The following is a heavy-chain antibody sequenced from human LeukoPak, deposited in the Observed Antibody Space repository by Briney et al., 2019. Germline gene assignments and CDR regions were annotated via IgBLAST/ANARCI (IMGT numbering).Heavy chain of an antibody. CDR2: IRYDGSNK. Sequence: GGSLRLSCAASGFTFSSYGMHWVRQAPGKGLEWVAFIRYDGSNKDYADSVKGRFTISRDTSKNTLNLQMNSLRAEDTAVYYCAKDLHSSGWFPDYFDCWGQGTLVTVSS. CDR1: GFTFSSYG. J-gene: IGHJ4*02. CDR3: AKDLHSSGWFPDYFDC. V-gene: IGHV3-30*02. D-gene: IGHD6-19*01.